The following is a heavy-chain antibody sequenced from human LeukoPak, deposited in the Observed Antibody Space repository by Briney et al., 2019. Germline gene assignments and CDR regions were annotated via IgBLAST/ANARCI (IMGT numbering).Heavy chain of an antibody. J-gene: IGHJ4*02. CDR3: ARHTGGWFTSVHYFDY. CDR2: IYPGDSDT. V-gene: IGHV5-51*01. Sequence: GESLKTSCKGSGSSFTSYWIGWVRQMPGKGLEWMGIIYPGDSDTRYSPSFQGQVTISADKSITTAYLQWSSLKASDAAMYYCARHTGGWFTSVHYFDYWGQGTLVTVSS. CDR1: GSSFTSYW. D-gene: IGHD6-19*01.